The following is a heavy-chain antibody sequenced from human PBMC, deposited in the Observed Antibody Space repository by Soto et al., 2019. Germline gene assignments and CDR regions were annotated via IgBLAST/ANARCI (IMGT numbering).Heavy chain of an antibody. Sequence: SETLSLTCAVYCGSFSGYYWNWIRQPPGKGLEWIGEINHSGSTNYNPSLKSRVTISVDTSKNQFSLKLSSVTAADTAVYYCARGPPTFSPKKNWFDPWGQGTLVTVSS. CDR2: INHSGST. J-gene: IGHJ5*02. V-gene: IGHV4-34*01. CDR1: CGSFSGYY. CDR3: ARGPPTFSPKKNWFDP.